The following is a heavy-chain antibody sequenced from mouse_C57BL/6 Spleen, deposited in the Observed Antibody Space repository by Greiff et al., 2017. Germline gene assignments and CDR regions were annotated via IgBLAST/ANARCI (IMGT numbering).Heavy chain of an antibody. CDR1: GFNIKDYY. J-gene: IGHJ1*03. CDR3: ARWDDDSSYGYFDV. CDR2: IDPEGGET. V-gene: IGHV14-2*01. D-gene: IGHD1-1*01. Sequence: EVKLQESGAELVKPGASVKLSCTASGFNIKDYYMHWVKQRTEQGLEWIGRIDPEGGETKYAPKFQGQATITADTSSNTAYLQLSSLTSEDTAVYYCARWDDDSSYGYFDVWGTGTTVTVSS.